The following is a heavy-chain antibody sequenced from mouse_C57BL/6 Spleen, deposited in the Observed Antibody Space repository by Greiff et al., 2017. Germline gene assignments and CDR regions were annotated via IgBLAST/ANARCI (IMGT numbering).Heavy chain of an antibody. CDR3: ARGDYGSSDWYFDV. CDR1: GYTFTSYW. V-gene: IGHV1-64*01. Sequence: QVQLQQPGAELVKPGASVKLSCKASGYTFTSYWMHWVKQRPGQGLEWIGMIHPNSGSTNYNEKVKSKATLTVDKSSSTAYMQLSSLTSEDSAVYYGARGDYGSSDWYFDVWGTGTTVTVSS. J-gene: IGHJ1*03. D-gene: IGHD1-1*01. CDR2: IHPNSGST.